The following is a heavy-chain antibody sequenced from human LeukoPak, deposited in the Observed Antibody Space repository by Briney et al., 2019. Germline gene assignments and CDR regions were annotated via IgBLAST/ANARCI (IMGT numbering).Heavy chain of an antibody. CDR1: GFTVSTTY. V-gene: IGHV3-53*01. CDR3: ATGRSCTTCYLPDY. D-gene: IGHD2-2*01. CDR2: LYSGST. Sequence: PGGSLRLSCAASGFTVSTTYMSWVRQAPGKGLEWVSVLYSGSTYYADSVKGRFTISRDNTKNSVYLQMNSLRAEDTAAYYCATGRSCTTCYLPDYWGQGTLVTVSS. J-gene: IGHJ4*02.